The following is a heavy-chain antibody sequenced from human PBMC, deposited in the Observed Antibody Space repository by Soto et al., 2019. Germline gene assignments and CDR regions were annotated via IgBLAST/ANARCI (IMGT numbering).Heavy chain of an antibody. CDR3: ARDMIKGSRGSGPIGY. J-gene: IGHJ4*02. CDR2: INAGNGNT. Sequence: GASVKVSCKASGYTFTSYAMHWVRQAPGQRLEWMGWINAGNGNTKYSQKFQGRVTITRDTSASTAYMELSSLRSEDTAVYYCARDMIKGSRGSGPIGYWGQGTLVTVSS. CDR1: GYTFTSYA. V-gene: IGHV1-3*01. D-gene: IGHD3-10*01.